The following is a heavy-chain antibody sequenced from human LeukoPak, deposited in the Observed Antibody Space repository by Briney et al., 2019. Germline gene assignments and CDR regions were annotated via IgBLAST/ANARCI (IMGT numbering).Heavy chain of an antibody. V-gene: IGHV4-59*01. D-gene: IGHD4-11*01. Sequence: ASETLSLTCTVSGGSISSYYWSWIRQPPGKGLEWIGYIHYSGSTNYNSSLKSRVTISVDTSKNQFSLKLSSVTAADTAVYYCARFYSNGEYFQYWGQGTLVTVSS. J-gene: IGHJ1*01. CDR2: IHYSGST. CDR3: ARFYSNGEYFQY. CDR1: GGSISSYY.